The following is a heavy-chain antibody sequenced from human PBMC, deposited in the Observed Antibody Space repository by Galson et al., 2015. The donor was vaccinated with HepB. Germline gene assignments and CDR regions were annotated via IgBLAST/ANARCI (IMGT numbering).Heavy chain of an antibody. CDR1: GFTFSDYW. Sequence: SLRLSCAGSGFTFSDYWMHWVRQAPGKGLVWVSRINTDGTTTAYADSVTGRFTISRDNARNTLYLQMNSLRAEDTAIYYCVRTGTYDSWGQGTLVTVSS. D-gene: IGHD1-1*01. V-gene: IGHV3-74*01. CDR3: VRTGTYDS. CDR2: INTDGTTT. J-gene: IGHJ5*01.